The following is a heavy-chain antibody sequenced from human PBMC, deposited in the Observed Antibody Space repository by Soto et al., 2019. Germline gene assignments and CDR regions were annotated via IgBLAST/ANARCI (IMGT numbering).Heavy chain of an antibody. CDR2: IWYGGGNK. J-gene: IGHJ3*02. Sequence: QVQLVESGGGVVQPGRSLRLSCAASGFPFSSYGMHWVRQAPGKGLEWVAVIWYGGGNKYYADSVKGRFTISRDNSKNTLYLQMNSLRAEDTAVYYCARQERGSYYNEGDGAFEIWGQGTMVTVSS. D-gene: IGHD1-26*01. CDR3: ARQERGSYYNEGDGAFEI. CDR1: GFPFSSYG. V-gene: IGHV3-33*01.